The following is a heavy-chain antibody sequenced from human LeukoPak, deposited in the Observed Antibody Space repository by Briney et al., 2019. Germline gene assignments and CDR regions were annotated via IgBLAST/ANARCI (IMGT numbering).Heavy chain of an antibody. Sequence: PGGSLRLSCAMSGLTFSIYGMHWVRQAPGRGLEWVTFIRDDGSSEHYADSVKGRFTVSRDHSKNTLYLQMNSLTLEDTAVYYCARDYYDSSGYYYRDYWGQGTLVTVSS. J-gene: IGHJ4*02. V-gene: IGHV3-30*02. CDR1: GLTFSIYG. D-gene: IGHD3-22*01. CDR3: ARDYYDSSGYYYRDY. CDR2: IRDDGSSE.